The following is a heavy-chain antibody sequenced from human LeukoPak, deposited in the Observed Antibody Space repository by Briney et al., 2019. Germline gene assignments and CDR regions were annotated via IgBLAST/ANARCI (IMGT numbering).Heavy chain of an antibody. CDR2: INHSGSA. CDR3: ARVQAEVGPGH. V-gene: IGHV4-34*01. Sequence: SETLSLTCAVYGVSLSGYYWSWIRQPPGKGLEWIGEINHSGSATYNPSLKSRVTISLDTSKNQFSLKLNSVTAADTAVYYCARVQAEVGPGHWGQGTLVTVSS. J-gene: IGHJ4*02. D-gene: IGHD1-26*01. CDR1: GVSLSGYY.